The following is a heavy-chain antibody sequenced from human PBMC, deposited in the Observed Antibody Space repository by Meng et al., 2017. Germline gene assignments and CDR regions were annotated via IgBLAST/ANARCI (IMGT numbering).Heavy chain of an antibody. CDR1: GFTFSSYS. V-gene: IGHV3-21*01. CDR2: ISSSSSYI. Sequence: GGSLRLSCAASGFTFSSYSMNWVRQAPGKGLEWVSSISSSSSYIYYADSVKGRFTISRDNAKNSLYLQMNSLKTEDTAVYYCARDKHSGSYSMDFDYWGQGTLVTVSS. J-gene: IGHJ4*02. CDR3: ARDKHSGSYSMDFDY. D-gene: IGHD1-26*01.